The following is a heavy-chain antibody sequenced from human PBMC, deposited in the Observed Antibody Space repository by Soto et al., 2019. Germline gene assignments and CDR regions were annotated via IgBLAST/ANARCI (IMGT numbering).Heavy chain of an antibody. CDR2: IYWDGDK. CDR1: GFSLSTSGAA. J-gene: IGHJ5*01. V-gene: IGHV2-5*02. CDR3: AYRATMTIFGVNIDNDIWFDS. Sequence: QINLIESGPTLVKPTQTLTLTCTFSGFSLSTSGAAVGGVRQPPGRALEWLALIYWDGDKRYNASLGTRLTTTKDTSMNQVVLTVTLDDPSDTATYYCAYRATMTIFGVNIDNDIWFDSWGQGTRVIVSS. D-gene: IGHD3-3*01.